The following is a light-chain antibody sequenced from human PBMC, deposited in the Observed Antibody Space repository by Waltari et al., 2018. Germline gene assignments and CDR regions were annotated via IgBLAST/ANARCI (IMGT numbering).Light chain of an antibody. CDR1: HFVDGK. Sequence: EIRMTQSPATLSVAPGERATLFCRAMHFVDGKVAWYQQRPGQAPRLSRYGASIRPTGFPPWFPASGSGTQFTPTFGGLRSEDFAVYFGQRYNNWPLTFGGGTRVGF. CDR2: GAS. CDR3: QRYNNWPLT. V-gene: IGKV3-15*01. J-gene: IGKJ4*01.